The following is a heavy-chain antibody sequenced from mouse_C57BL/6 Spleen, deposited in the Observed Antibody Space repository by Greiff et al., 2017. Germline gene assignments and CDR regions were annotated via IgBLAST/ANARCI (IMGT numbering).Heavy chain of an antibody. Sequence: EVKLVESGPGLVKPSQSLSLTCSVTGYSITSGYYWNWIRQFPGNKLEWMGYISYDGSNNYNPSLKNRISITRDTSKNQFFLKLNSVTTEDTATYYCARDGDFYYDDDVGRMDYWGQGTSVTVSS. CDR3: ARDGDFYYDDDVGRMDY. J-gene: IGHJ4*01. V-gene: IGHV3-6*01. CDR1: GYSITSGYY. D-gene: IGHD2-4*01. CDR2: ISYDGSN.